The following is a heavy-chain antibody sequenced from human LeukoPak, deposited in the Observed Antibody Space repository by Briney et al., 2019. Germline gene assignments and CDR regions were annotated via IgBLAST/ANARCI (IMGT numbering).Heavy chain of an antibody. CDR3: ATLGDCNTGSCYLRNHYKYYMDV. CDR1: GGSIATNVYY. D-gene: IGHD1-26*01. CDR2: MHYSGDR. Sequence: SETLSLTCLVSGGSIATNVYYWVWIRQPPGKGLEWIGSMHYSGDRHYTPTLKGRVTIFADRSKNQFSLRLSSLTAADTAVYYCATLGDCNTGSCYLRNHYKYYMDVWGKGTTVTISS. V-gene: IGHV4-39*01. J-gene: IGHJ6*03.